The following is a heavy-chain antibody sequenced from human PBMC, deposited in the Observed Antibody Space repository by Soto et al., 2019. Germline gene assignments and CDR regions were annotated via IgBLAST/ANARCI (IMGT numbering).Heavy chain of an antibody. CDR3: ARDDYGVFGGWTPGYFDY. Sequence: QVQLQESGPGLVKPSETLSLTCTVSGGSVSSGSYYWSWIRQPPGKGLEWIGYIYYSGSTNYNPSLKSRVTISVDTSKNQFSLKLSSVTAADTAVYYCARDDYGVFGGWTPGYFDYWGQGTLVTVSS. J-gene: IGHJ4*02. D-gene: IGHD4-17*01. V-gene: IGHV4-61*01. CDR1: GGSVSSGSYY. CDR2: IYYSGST.